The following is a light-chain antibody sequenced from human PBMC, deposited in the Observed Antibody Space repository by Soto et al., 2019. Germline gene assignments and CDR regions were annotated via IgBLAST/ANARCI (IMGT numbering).Light chain of an antibody. J-gene: IGKJ1*01. CDR1: QSISSW. CDR2: KAS. Sequence: DIQMTQSPSTLSASVGDRVTITCRASQSISSWLAWYQQKPGKAPKLLIYKASTLESGVPSRFSGSGSGTEFTLTINSLQPDDFATYYCQHYNSYSEAFGQGTKWIS. V-gene: IGKV1-5*03. CDR3: QHYNSYSEA.